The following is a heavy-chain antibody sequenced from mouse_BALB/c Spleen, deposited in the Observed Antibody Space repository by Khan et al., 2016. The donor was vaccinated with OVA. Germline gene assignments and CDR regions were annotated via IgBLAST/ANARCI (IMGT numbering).Heavy chain of an antibody. CDR3: AIGGYGSPFAY. Sequence: QVQLQQSGPELVRPGASVKMSCKASGYTFTSFWLHWVKQRPGQGLEWIGMIDPSKSETRLHQQFKDKATLNVDQSSTTAYLQLSILKSEDSAVYPFAIGGYGSPFAYWGQGPLVNVAA. CDR1: GYTFTSFW. CDR2: IDPSKSET. V-gene: IGHV1-74*01. J-gene: IGHJ3*01. D-gene: IGHD1-1*01.